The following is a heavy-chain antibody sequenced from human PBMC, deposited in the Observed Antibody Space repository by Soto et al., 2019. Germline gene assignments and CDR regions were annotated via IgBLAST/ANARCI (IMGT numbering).Heavy chain of an antibody. CDR2: ISSSGSTI. CDR3: ARDEAYYYGSGSYSYSYYMDV. Sequence: GCSLSLPFAASGFPLRAYYLILIRPAPGKGLECVSYISSSGSTIYYAASVKGRFTISRDNAKNSLYLQMNSLRAEDTAVYYCARDEAYYYGSGSYSYSYYMDVWGKGTTVTVSS. J-gene: IGHJ6*03. CDR1: GFPLRAYY. D-gene: IGHD3-10*01. V-gene: IGHV3-11*01.